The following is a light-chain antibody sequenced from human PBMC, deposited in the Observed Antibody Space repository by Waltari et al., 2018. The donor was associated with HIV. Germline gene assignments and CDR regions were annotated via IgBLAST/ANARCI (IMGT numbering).Light chain of an antibody. V-gene: IGLV2-23*02. Sequence: QSALTQPASVSGSPRQSITISRTGTSSDVGCYNLVSRYRQHPGKAPQRMISEVSKRPSGVSSRVSGSKSGNTASLTISGLQAEDEADYYCCSYAGRWVFGGGTKLTVL. J-gene: IGLJ3*02. CDR3: CSYAGRWV. CDR1: SSDVGCYNL. CDR2: EVS.